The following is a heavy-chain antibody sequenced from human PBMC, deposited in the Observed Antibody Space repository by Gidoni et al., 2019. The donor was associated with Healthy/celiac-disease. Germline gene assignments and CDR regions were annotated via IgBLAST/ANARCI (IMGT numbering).Heavy chain of an antibody. D-gene: IGHD3-22*01. Sequence: QVQLVQSGAEVKKPGSSVKFSCKASGGTFSSYAISWLRQAPGQGLEWMGGIIPIFGTANYAQKFQGRVTITADESTSTAYMELSSLRSEDTAVYYCAREARYYYDSSGYSTRVSWFDPWGQGTLVTVSS. J-gene: IGHJ5*02. CDR1: GGTFSSYA. CDR3: AREARYYYDSSGYSTRVSWFDP. CDR2: IIPIFGTA. V-gene: IGHV1-69*01.